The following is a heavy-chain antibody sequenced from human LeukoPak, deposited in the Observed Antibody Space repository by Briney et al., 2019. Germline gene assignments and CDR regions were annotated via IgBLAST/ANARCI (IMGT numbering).Heavy chain of an antibody. V-gene: IGHV1-2*02. J-gene: IGHJ6*03. Sequence: ASVKVSCKASGCTFTGYYMHWVRQAPGQGLEWMGWINPNSGGTNYAQKFQGRVTMTRDTSISTAYMELSRLRSDDTAVYCCARDTKKWFGPLHYYYMDVWGKGTTVTVSS. CDR1: GCTFTGYY. CDR3: ARDTKKWFGPLHYYYMDV. CDR2: INPNSGGT. D-gene: IGHD3-10*01.